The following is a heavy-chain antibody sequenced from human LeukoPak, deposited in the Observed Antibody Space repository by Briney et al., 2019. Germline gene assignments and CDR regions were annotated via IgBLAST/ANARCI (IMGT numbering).Heavy chain of an antibody. CDR2: INPNSGGT. CDR3: ARGPPRGGSSYYYMDV. Sequence: ASVKVSCKASGYTFTGYYMHWVRQAPGQGLEWMGWINPNSGGTNYAQKFQGRVTMTTDTSISTAYMELSRLRSDDTAVYYCARGPPRGGSSYYYMDVWGKGTKVTVSS. V-gene: IGHV1-2*02. CDR1: GYTFTGYY. D-gene: IGHD1-26*01. J-gene: IGHJ6*03.